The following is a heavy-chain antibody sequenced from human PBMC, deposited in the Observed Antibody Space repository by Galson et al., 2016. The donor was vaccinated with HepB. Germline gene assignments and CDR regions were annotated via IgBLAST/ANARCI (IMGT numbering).Heavy chain of an antibody. CDR3: ARGQFGNYYHAMDV. J-gene: IGHJ6*02. CDR1: GDSVSSNSAT. Sequence: CAISGDSVSSNSATWNWIRQSPSRGLEWLGRTYYRSKWYNDYAVSVKSRITINPDTSKKQFSLQLNSVPPEDTAVYYCARGQFGNYYHAMDVWGQGTTVTVSS. CDR2: TYYRSKWYN. D-gene: IGHD3-10*01. V-gene: IGHV6-1*01.